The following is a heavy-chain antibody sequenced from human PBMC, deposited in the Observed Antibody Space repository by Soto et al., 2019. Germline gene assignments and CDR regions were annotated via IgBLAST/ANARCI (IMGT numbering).Heavy chain of an antibody. J-gene: IGHJ5*02. D-gene: IGHD2-2*01. V-gene: IGHV1-69*02. CDR1: GGTFSSYT. Sequence: QVQLVQSGAEVKKPGSSVKVSCKASGGTFSSYTISWVRQAPGQGLEWMGRIIPILGIANYAQKFQGRGTITADKSTSTAYMELSSLRSEDTAVYYCAKVVPAAHLFDPWGQGTLVTVSS. CDR2: IIPILGIA. CDR3: AKVVPAAHLFDP.